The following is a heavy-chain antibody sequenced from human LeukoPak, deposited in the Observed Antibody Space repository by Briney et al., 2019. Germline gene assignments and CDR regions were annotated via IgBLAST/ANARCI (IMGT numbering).Heavy chain of an antibody. CDR1: GYTFTSNY. CDR3: ARSYYRYYYYYMDV. V-gene: IGHV1-46*01. J-gene: IGHJ6*03. D-gene: IGHD1-26*01. Sequence: ASVKVSCKAFGYTFTSNYMHWVRQAPGQGPEWMGVISPSGGSTTYAQKFQGRVTLTRDMSTSTDYLELSSLRSEDTAVYYCARSYYRYYYYYMDVWGKGTTVTVSS. CDR2: ISPSGGST.